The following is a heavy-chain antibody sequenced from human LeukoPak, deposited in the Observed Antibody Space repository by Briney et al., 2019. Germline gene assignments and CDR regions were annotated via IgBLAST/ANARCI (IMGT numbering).Heavy chain of an antibody. CDR3: ARGYYYDSSGYYFDY. V-gene: IGHV3-21*01. J-gene: IGHJ4*02. Sequence: GGSLRLSCAASGFTFSSYSMNWVRQAPGKGLEWVSSISSSSSYVYYADSVKGRFTISRDNAKNSLYLQMNSLRAEDTAVYYCARGYYYDSSGYYFDYWGQGTLVTVSS. D-gene: IGHD3-22*01. CDR2: ISSSSSYV. CDR1: GFTFSSYS.